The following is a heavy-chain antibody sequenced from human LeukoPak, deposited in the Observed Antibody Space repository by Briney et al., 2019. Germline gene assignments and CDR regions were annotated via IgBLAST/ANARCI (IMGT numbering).Heavy chain of an antibody. CDR2: IYYSGTT. Sequence: SETLSLTCTVSGGSISSLTYYWGWIRQPPGKGLEWIASIYYSGTTYYSPSLKSQVAISVNRSNNQFSLRLSSVTAADTAVYFCTGYSAGWSSGGGYWGQATVVTVPS. V-gene: IGHV4-39*01. J-gene: IGHJ4*02. CDR1: GGSISSLTYY. CDR3: TGYSAGWSSGGGY. D-gene: IGHD6-19*01.